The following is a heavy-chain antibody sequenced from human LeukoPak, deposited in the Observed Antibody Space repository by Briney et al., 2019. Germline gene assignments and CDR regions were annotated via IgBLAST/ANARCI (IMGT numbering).Heavy chain of an antibody. J-gene: IGHJ6*02. D-gene: IGHD3-10*01. CDR3: ARDSDYGMDV. Sequence: SETLSLTCTVSGASISNYYWSWIRQLPGKGLEWIGYLFYSGSTNYSPSLKSRVTISVDMSKSQLSLNLTSVTAADTAVYYCARDSDYGMDVWGQGATVTVSS. CDR1: GASISNYY. V-gene: IGHV4-59*01. CDR2: LFYSGST.